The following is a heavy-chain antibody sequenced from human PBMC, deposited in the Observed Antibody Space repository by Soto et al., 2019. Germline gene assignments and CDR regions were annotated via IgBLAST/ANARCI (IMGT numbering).Heavy chain of an antibody. V-gene: IGHV1-2*02. CDR3: TRERGYDCPASYCYALSGLDV. Sequence: QVQLVQSGAEVKKPGASVKVSCTASGYTFIDYYMHWVRQAPGQGLEWMGWINPSSGGTHYAQKFQGRVAMTRATSICIVDMELSRLKSDAMAMYYCTRERGYDCPASYCYALSGLDVWGQGTRVTVSS. CDR1: GYTFIDYY. J-gene: IGHJ6*02. D-gene: IGHD3-16*01. CDR2: INPSSGGT.